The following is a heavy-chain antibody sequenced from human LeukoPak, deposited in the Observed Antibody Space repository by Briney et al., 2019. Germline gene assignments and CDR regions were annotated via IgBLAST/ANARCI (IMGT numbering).Heavy chain of an antibody. D-gene: IGHD3-16*02. CDR1: GFTFSSYN. V-gene: IGHV3-48*02. CDR2: ISSSSSTI. CDR3: ARDRIVGAYYYYGMDV. J-gene: IGHJ6*02. Sequence: PGRSLRLSCAASGFTFSSYNMNWVRQAPGKGLEWVSYISSSSSTIYYADSVKGRFTISRDNAKNSLYLQMNSLRDEDTAVYYCARDRIVGAYYYYGMDVWGQGTTVTVSS.